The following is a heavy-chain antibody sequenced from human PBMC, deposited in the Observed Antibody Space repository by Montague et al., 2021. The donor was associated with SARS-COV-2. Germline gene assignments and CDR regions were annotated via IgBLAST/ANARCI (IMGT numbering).Heavy chain of an antibody. CDR3: ARIPVGSKYYFDF. D-gene: IGHD2-2*01. V-gene: IGHV6-1*01. CDR2: TYYRSKWYN. CDR1: GDSVSSNIAT. J-gene: IGHJ4*03. Sequence: CAISGDSVSSNIATRNWIRQSPSRGLEWLGRTYYRSKWYNDYAESVKSRITIDPDTSKHQFSLHLNSVTPEDTAVYYCARIPVGSKYYFDFWGQGTTVTVSS.